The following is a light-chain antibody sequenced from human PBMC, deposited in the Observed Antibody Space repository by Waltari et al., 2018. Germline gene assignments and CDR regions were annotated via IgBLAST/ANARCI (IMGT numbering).Light chain of an antibody. CDR1: SSDVGAYNY. CDR2: NVN. J-gene: IGLJ3*02. V-gene: IGLV2-11*01. CDR3: CSHAGSYALWV. Sequence: QSALTQPRSVSGSPGQSVTVSFTGTSSDVGAYNYVSWYQHQPGKAPKLMVYNVNKRPSGVPARLSGSKSGSTASLTISGLQAEDEADYYCCSHAGSYALWVFGGGTTVTVL.